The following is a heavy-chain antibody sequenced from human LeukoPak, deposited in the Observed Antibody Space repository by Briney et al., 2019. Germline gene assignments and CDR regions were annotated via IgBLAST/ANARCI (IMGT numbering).Heavy chain of an antibody. CDR1: GYTFTGYY. J-gene: IGHJ4*02. CDR2: INPNSGGT. D-gene: IGHD3-22*01. CDR3: ARVSGIYYDSSGYYDFDY. V-gene: IGHV1-2*02. Sequence: ASVKVSCKASGYTFTGYYMHWVRQAPGQGLEWVGWINPNSGGTNYAQKFQGRVTMTRDTSISTAYMELSRLRSDDTAVYYCARVSGIYYDSSGYYDFDYWGQGTLVTVSS.